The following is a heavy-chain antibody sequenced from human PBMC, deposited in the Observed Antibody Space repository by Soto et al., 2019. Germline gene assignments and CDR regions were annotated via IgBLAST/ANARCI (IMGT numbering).Heavy chain of an antibody. D-gene: IGHD3-10*01. CDR1: GFSLSSSRVD. Sequence: QITLKESGPTLVEPTQTLTLTCTFSGFSLSSSRVDVGWIRQPPGEALEWLAVIYWDDDKRYRPSLKSRLTITKDTSKNQVSLTMTNLDPVDTATYYCAHRRGFGEFTDWGQGILVNVSS. V-gene: IGHV2-5*02. J-gene: IGHJ4*02. CDR2: IYWDDDK. CDR3: AHRRGFGEFTD.